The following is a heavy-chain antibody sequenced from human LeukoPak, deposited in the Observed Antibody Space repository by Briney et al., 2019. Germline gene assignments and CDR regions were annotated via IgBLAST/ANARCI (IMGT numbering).Heavy chain of an antibody. D-gene: IGHD3-22*01. CDR1: GFTFNNYA. Sequence: GGSLRFSCTASGFTFNNYAMYWVRQAPRKGLEWVAGIFGSGGSAHYADSVKGRFTISRVNSKNTVYLQMDSLRGEDTAVYYCTKTTTGYSSGQYPGWPADHWGQGALVTVSS. V-gene: IGHV3-23*01. J-gene: IGHJ4*02. CDR2: IFGSGGSA. CDR3: TKTTTGYSSGQYPGWPADH.